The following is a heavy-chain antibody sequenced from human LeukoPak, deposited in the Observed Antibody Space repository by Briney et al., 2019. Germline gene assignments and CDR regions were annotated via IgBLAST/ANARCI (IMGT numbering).Heavy chain of an antibody. CDR3: ATVYSSSWYADY. Sequence: ASVKVSCKASGYTFTSYAMHWVRQAPGQRLEWMGWINAGNGNTKYSQKFQGRVTMTEDTSTDTAYMELSSLRSEDTAVYYCATVYSSSWYADYWGQGTLVTVSS. D-gene: IGHD6-13*01. J-gene: IGHJ4*02. V-gene: IGHV1-3*01. CDR2: INAGNGNT. CDR1: GYTFTSYA.